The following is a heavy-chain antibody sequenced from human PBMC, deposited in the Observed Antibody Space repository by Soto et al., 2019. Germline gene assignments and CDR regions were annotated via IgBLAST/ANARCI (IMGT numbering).Heavy chain of an antibody. CDR3: ARDQVVIPVYYYYGMDV. V-gene: IGHV1-69*13. J-gene: IGHJ6*02. CDR1: GGTFSSYA. CDR2: IIPIFGTA. Sequence: SVKVSCKASGGTFSSYAISWVRQAPGQGLEWMGGIIPIFGTANYAQKFQGRVTITADESTSTAYMELSSLRSEDTAVYYCARDQVVIPVYYYYGMDVWGQGTTVTVSS. D-gene: IGHD3-22*01.